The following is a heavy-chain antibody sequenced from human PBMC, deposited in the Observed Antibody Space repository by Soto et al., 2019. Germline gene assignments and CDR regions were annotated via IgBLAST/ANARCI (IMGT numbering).Heavy chain of an antibody. Sequence: QVQLQESGPGLVKPSETLSLTCTVSGGSVSSAGFYWGWIRQPPGKGLEWIGYIYDSGSTNYNPSLKSRATLLVDTSKNQSPRKLAPVPAADTAMYYCARPYSIGSRRGRIMDVWAKGPRSPSP. J-gene: IGHJ6*02. CDR3: ARPYSIGSRRGRIMDV. CDR1: GGSVSSAGFY. V-gene: IGHV4-61*08. CDR2: IYDSGST. D-gene: IGHD3-10*01.